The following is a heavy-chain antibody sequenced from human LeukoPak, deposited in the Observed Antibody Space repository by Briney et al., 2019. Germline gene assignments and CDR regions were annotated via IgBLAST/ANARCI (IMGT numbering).Heavy chain of an antibody. V-gene: IGHV3-48*03. CDR1: GFTFSSYE. CDR2: ISSSDSTI. CDR3: ARGKITMVWGVDY. Sequence: GGSLRLSCAASGFTFSSYEMNWVRQAPGKGLEWVSYISSSDSTIYYADSVKGRFTISRDNAKNSLYLQMNSLRAADTAVYYCARGKITMVWGVDYWGQGTLVTVSS. J-gene: IGHJ4*02. D-gene: IGHD3-10*01.